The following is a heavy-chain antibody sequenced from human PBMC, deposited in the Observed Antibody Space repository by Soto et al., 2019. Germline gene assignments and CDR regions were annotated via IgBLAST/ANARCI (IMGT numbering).Heavy chain of an antibody. CDR1: GFTFSSYA. V-gene: IGHV3-23*01. J-gene: IGHJ4*02. D-gene: IGHD2-2*01. CDR3: AKLPIVVVPAAIGSYYFDY. CDR2: ISGSGGST. Sequence: GSPRLSCAASGFTFSSYAMSWVRQAPGKGLEWVSAISGSGGSTYYADSVKGRFTISRDNSKNTLYLQMNSLRAEDTAVYYCAKLPIVVVPAAIGSYYFDYWGQGTLVTVSS.